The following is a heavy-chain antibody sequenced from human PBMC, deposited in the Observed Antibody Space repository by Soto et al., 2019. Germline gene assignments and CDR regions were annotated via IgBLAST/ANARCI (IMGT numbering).Heavy chain of an antibody. V-gene: IGHV5-51*01. D-gene: IGHD3-10*01. CDR2: IYPGDSDT. CDR3: ARHGSYYYGSGSSYGMDL. CDR1: GYSFTSYW. J-gene: IGHJ6*02. Sequence: PGESLKISCKGSGYSFTSYWIGWVRQMPGKGLEWMGIIYPGDSDTRYSPSFQGQVTISADKSISTAYLQWSSLKASDTAMYYCARHGSYYYGSGSSYGMDLWGQGTTVTVSS.